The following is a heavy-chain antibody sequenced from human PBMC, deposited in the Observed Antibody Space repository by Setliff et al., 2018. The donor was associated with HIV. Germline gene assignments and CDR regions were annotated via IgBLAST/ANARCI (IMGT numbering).Heavy chain of an antibody. CDR1: GYNFLTQW. J-gene: IGHJ4*02. Sequence: PGESLKISCEASGYNFLTQWIGWVRQKPGKGLEWVGIIYPGDSDTTYSPAFQGQVTISADKSINSAYLQWDSLKASDTAMYYCARAEDTVLKMYVVTPPYLDYWGQGTLVTVSS. V-gene: IGHV5-51*01. D-gene: IGHD2-8*01. CDR3: ARAEDTVLKMYVVTPPYLDY. CDR2: IYPGDSDT.